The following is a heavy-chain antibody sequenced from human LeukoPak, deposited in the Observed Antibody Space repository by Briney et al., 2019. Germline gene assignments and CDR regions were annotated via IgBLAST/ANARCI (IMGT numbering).Heavy chain of an antibody. D-gene: IGHD5-18*01. V-gene: IGHV3-74*01. J-gene: IGHJ4*02. Sequence: GGSLRLSCAASGFTFSNYYMGWVRQAPGKGLVWVSGINSDGGSTTYADSVKGRFTISRDNAKNTLYLQMSSLRAEDTAVYYCAKLTSRGYSYGFDYWGQGTLVTVSS. CDR1: GFTFSNYY. CDR3: AKLTSRGYSYGFDY. CDR2: INSDGGST.